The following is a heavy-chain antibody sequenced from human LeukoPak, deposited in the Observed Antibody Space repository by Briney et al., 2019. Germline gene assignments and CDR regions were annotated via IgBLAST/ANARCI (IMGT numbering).Heavy chain of an antibody. D-gene: IGHD1-1*01. CDR3: ARHNYPSYYYYIDV. J-gene: IGHJ6*03. CDR1: GFTFGNYA. CDR2: INWNGGST. V-gene: IGHV3-20*04. Sequence: GALRLSCAASGFTFGNYAMSWVRQAPGKGLEWVSGINWNGGSTGYVDSVKGQFTISRDNAKNSLYLQMNSLRAEDTALYYCARHNYPSYYYYIDVWGKGTTVTVSS.